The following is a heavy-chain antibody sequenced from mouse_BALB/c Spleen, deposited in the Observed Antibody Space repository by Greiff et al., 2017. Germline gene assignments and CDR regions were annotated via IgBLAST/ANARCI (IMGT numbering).Heavy chain of an antibody. Sequence: VQLKESGGDLVKPGGSLKLSCAASGFTFSSYGMSWVRQTPDKRLEWVATISSGGSYTYYPDSVKGRFTISRDNAKNTLYLQMSSLKSEDTAMYYCAIYPFFDYWGQGTTLTVSS. CDR2: ISSGGSYT. D-gene: IGHD2-1*01. J-gene: IGHJ2*01. CDR3: AIYPFFDY. V-gene: IGHV5-6*01. CDR1: GFTFSSYG.